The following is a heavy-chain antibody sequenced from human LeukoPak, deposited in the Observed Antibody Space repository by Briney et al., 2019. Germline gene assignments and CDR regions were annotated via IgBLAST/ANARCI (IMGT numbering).Heavy chain of an antibody. CDR2: ISYGGSDR. CDR1: GFTFNNYA. J-gene: IGHJ4*02. D-gene: IGHD5-18*01. V-gene: IGHV3-30*04. CDR3: ARDHTAVPLYYFDC. Sequence: GGSLRLSCAASGFTFNNYAMHWVRQAPGKGLEWVAVISYGGSDRYYADSVNGRFTISRDNSKNTLSLQMNSLRAEDTAVYYCARDHTAVPLYYFDCWGQGTLVTVSS.